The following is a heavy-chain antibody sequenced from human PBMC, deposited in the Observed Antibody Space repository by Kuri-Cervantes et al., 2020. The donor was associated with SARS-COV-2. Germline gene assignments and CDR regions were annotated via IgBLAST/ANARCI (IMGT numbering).Heavy chain of an antibody. V-gene: IGHV1-2*06. CDR3: AGALIAVAGKNYYGMDV. CDR2: INPNSGGT. D-gene: IGHD6-19*01. CDR1: GYTFTGYY. J-gene: IGHJ6*02. Sequence: ASVKVSCKASGYTFTGYYMHWVRQAPGQGLEWMGRINPNSGGTNYAQKFQGRVTMTRDTSISTAYMELSRLRSDDTAVYYCAGALIAVAGKNYYGMDVWGQGTTVTVSS.